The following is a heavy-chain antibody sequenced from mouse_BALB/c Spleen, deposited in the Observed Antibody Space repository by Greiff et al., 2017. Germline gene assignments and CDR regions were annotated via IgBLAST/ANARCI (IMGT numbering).Heavy chain of an antibody. D-gene: IGHD2-2*01. CDR2: IWGDGST. CDR1: GFSLTGYG. V-gene: IGHV2-6-7*01. Sequence: VQLQESGPGLVAPSQSLSITCTVSGFSLTGYGVNWVRQPPGKGLEWLGMIWGDGSTDYNSALKSRLSISKDNSKSQVFLKMNSLQTDDTARYYCAREPSMVTTGDYYAMDYWGQGTSVTVSS. J-gene: IGHJ4*01. CDR3: AREPSMVTTGDYYAMDY.